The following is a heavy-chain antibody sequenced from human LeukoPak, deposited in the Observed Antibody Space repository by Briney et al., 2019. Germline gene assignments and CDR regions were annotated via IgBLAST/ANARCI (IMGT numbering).Heavy chain of an antibody. CDR2: IYPGDSDT. CDR3: VRLENSGYDLAAAFDI. D-gene: IGHD5-12*01. Sequence: GESLKISCKGSGYSFTSYWIGWVRQMPGKGLEWMGIIYPGDSDTRYSPSFQGQVTISADKSISTAYLQWSSLKASDTAMYYCVRLENSGYDLAAAFDIWGQGTMVTVSS. J-gene: IGHJ3*02. V-gene: IGHV5-51*01. CDR1: GYSFTSYW.